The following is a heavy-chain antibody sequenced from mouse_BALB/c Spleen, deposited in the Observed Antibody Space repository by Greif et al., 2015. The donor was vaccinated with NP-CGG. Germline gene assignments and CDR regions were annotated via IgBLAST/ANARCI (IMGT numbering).Heavy chain of an antibody. V-gene: IGHV3-2*02. CDR3: ARRIDGYYYAMDY. CDR1: GYSITSDYA. Sequence: EVQRVESGPGLVKPSQSLSLTCTVTGYSITSDYAWNWIRQFPGNKLEWMGYISYSGSTSYNPSLKSRISITRDTSKNQFFLQLNSVTTEDTATYYCARRIDGYYYAMDYWGQGTSVTVSS. J-gene: IGHJ4*01. D-gene: IGHD2-3*01. CDR2: ISYSGST.